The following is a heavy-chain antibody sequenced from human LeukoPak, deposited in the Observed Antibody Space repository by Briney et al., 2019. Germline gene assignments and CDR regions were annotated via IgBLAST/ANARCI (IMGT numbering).Heavy chain of an antibody. V-gene: IGHV5-51*01. J-gene: IGHJ6*02. D-gene: IGHD2-15*01. CDR3: ARLGYCSGGSCFPYYYYGMDV. Sequence: GASLQISGKGSGSIFTSYWIGWGRQLPGKGLEWRGIIYPGDSDTRYSPSFQGQLTISADKSITTAYLQWRSLKASDTAMYYCARLGYCSGGSCFPYYYYGMDVWGQGTTVTVSS. CDR1: GSIFTSYW. CDR2: IYPGDSDT.